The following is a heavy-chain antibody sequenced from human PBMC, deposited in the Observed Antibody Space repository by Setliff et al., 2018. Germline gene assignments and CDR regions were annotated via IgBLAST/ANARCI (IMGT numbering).Heavy chain of an antibody. CDR2: IYHSGGA. Sequence: GGSFSAYYWTWIRQPPGKGLEWIGYIYHSGGANYSPSLKSRVTISVDTSKKHFSLNLTSVTAADTPVYYCARGGTFRYFDFWGQGAPVTVSS. CDR1: GGSFSAYY. V-gene: IGHV4-59*01. D-gene: IGHD5-12*01. CDR3: ARGGTFRYFDF. J-gene: IGHJ4*02.